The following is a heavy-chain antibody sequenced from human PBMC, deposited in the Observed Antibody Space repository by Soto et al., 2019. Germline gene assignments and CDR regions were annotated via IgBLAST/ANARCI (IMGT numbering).Heavy chain of an antibody. J-gene: IGHJ4*02. CDR2: IIPIFGTA. Sequence: SVKVSCKASGGTFSSYAISWVRQAPGQGLEWMGGIIPIFGTANYAQKFQGRVTITADESTSTAYMELSSLRSEDTAVYYCARDRDQDSTGGLDYWGQGTLVTVSS. CDR1: GGTFSSYA. V-gene: IGHV1-69*13. D-gene: IGHD3-22*01. CDR3: ARDRDQDSTGGLDY.